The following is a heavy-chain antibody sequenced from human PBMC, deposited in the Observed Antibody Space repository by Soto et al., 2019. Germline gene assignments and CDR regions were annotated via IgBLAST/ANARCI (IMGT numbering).Heavy chain of an antibody. Sequence: QITLKESGPTLVKSTQTLTLTCTFSGFSLTTSGVGVGWIRQPPGKALEWLALIYWDDDKRYSPSLKSRLTITRDTSKNQVVLMMTNMDPVDTATYYCAHSLGEDGFDPWGQGTLVTVSS. J-gene: IGHJ5*02. CDR3: AHSLGEDGFDP. CDR2: IYWDDDK. D-gene: IGHD3-16*01. V-gene: IGHV2-5*02. CDR1: GFSLTTSGVG.